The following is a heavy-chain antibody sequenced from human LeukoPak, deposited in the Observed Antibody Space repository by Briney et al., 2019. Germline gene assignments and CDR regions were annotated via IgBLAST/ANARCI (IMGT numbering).Heavy chain of an antibody. D-gene: IGHD5-18*01. V-gene: IGHV4-59*12. J-gene: IGHJ3*02. CDR2: IYYSGST. Sequence: LETLSLTCTVSGGSISSYYWSWIRQPPGKGLEWIGYIYYSGSTNYNPSLKSRVTISVDTSKNQFSLKLSSVTAADTAVYYCARPRNGYGYDAFDIWGQGTMVTVSS. CDR3: ARPRNGYGYDAFDI. CDR1: GGSISSYY.